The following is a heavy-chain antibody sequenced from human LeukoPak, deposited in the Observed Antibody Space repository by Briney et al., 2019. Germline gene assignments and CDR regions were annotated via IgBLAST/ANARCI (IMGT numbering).Heavy chain of an antibody. D-gene: IGHD3-10*01. CDR2: IYYSGST. V-gene: IGHV4-59*01. CDR1: GGSISSYY. J-gene: IGHJ5*02. Sequence: PSETLSLTCTVSGGSISSYYWSWLRQPPGKGLEWIGYIYYSGSTNYNPSLKSRVTISVDTSKNQFSLKLSSVTAADTAVYYCARGTMVRGVLNWFDPWGQGTLVTVSS. CDR3: ARGTMVRGVLNWFDP.